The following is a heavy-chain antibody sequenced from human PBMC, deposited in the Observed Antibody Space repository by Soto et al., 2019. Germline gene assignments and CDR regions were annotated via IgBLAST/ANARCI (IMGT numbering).Heavy chain of an antibody. CDR3: AADLLVDDAFDI. Sequence: SVKVSCKASGFTFTSSAVQWVRQARGQRLEWIGWIVVGSGNTNYAQKFQERVTITRDMSTSTAYMELSSLRSEDTAVYYCAADLLVDDAFDIWGQGTMVTVSS. V-gene: IGHV1-58*01. J-gene: IGHJ3*02. CDR1: GFTFTSSA. CDR2: IVVGSGNT.